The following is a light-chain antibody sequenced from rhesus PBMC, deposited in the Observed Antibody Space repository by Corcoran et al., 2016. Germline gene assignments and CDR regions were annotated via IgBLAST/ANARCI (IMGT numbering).Light chain of an antibody. V-gene: IGKV1-25*01. CDR2: NTS. CDR1: QALSKY. J-gene: IGKJ4*01. CDR3: QQHNSYPPT. Sequence: DIQMTQSPSSLSASVGDTVTITCQASQALSKYLAWYQQKPGKAPNLLMNNTSTLQSGFPSRFSGSGSGKEFTLTINSLQPEDVETYYCQQHNSYPPTFGGGTKVDLK.